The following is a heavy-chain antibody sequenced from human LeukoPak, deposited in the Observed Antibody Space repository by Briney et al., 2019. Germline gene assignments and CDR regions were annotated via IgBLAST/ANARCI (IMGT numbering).Heavy chain of an antibody. CDR2: IYTSGST. V-gene: IGHV4-4*07. Sequence: SETLSLTFTVSGGSISSYYWSWIRQPAGKGLEWIGRIYTSGSTNYNPPLKSRVTMSVDTSKNQFSLKLSSVTGADTAVYYCARNRGSTVTTDHYYYYYMDVWGRGTTVTVSS. CDR3: ARNRGSTVTTDHYYYYYMDV. CDR1: GGSISSYY. D-gene: IGHD4-11*01. J-gene: IGHJ6*03.